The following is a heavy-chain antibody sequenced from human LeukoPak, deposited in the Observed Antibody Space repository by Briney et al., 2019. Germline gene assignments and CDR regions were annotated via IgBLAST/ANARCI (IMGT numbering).Heavy chain of an antibody. CDR2: ITGSGGNT. V-gene: IGHV3-23*01. CDR1: GFTFSNYA. Sequence: GASLRLSCAASGFTFSNYAMSWVRQAPGKGLEWVSAITGSGGNTYYADSVKGRFTTSKDNSKNTVFLQMNSLRAEDTAVYYCAKWGDYDVLTGYYVSDYWGQGTLVTVSS. J-gene: IGHJ4*02. CDR3: AKWGDYDVLTGYYVSDY. D-gene: IGHD3-9*01.